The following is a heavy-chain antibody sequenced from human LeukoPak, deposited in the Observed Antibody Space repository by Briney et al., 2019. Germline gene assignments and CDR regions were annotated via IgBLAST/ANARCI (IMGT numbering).Heavy chain of an antibody. D-gene: IGHD5-24*01. J-gene: IGHJ4*02. CDR1: GGSFSGYS. CDR2: IYYSGSS. V-gene: IGHV4-34*01. Sequence: PSEILSLTCVVYGGSFSGYSWSWIRQPPGKGLEWIGSIYYSGSSFDNPALKSRVTISVDTSKNQFSLKLSSVTAADTAVYYCARHRSGWLQSSFDYWGQGTLVTVSS. CDR3: ARHRSGWLQSSFDY.